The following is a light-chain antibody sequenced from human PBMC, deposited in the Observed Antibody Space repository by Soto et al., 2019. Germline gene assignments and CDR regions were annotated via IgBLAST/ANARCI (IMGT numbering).Light chain of an antibody. Sequence: DIHMTQSPSSLSASVGNMVTITCQASQNIKNYLNWYQQKPGRAPKLLIYDASNLEAGVPSRLRGSASGTDFTFTISRMQPEDTATYYCQQYENLPTFGHGTRLEIK. CDR3: QQYENLPT. CDR2: DAS. V-gene: IGKV1-33*01. CDR1: QNIKNY. J-gene: IGKJ5*01.